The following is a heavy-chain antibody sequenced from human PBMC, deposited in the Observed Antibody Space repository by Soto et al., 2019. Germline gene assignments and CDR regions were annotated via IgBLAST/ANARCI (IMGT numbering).Heavy chain of an antibody. V-gene: IGHV3-48*01. CDR1: GFTFSSYS. CDR3: ARDQRGPGDSSSSGRLTDY. Sequence: GGSLRLSCAASGFTFSSYSMNWVRQAPGKGLEWVSYISSSSSTIYYADSVKGRFTISRDNAKNSLYLQMNGLRAEDTAVYYCARDQRGPGDSSSSGRLTDYWGQGTLVTVSS. J-gene: IGHJ4*02. CDR2: ISSSSSTI. D-gene: IGHD6-6*01.